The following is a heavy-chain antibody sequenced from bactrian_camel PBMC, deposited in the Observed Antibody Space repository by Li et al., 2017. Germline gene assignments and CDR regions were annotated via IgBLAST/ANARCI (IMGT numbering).Heavy chain of an antibody. J-gene: IGHJ4*01. CDR1: GYTYSTAC. CDR3: AAGSGVRRRGITYCDYRSEHPVNY. Sequence: HVQLVESGGGSVQAGGSLRLSCSVSGYTYSTACMGWFRQAPGKEREGVAVLDSDGITKYSDSVKGRFIISKHNAKNTLFLQMNSLKPEDTAMYYCAAGSGVRRRGITYCDYRSEHPVNYWSQGTQVTVS. CDR2: LDSDGIT. D-gene: IGHD5*01. V-gene: IGHV3S53*01.